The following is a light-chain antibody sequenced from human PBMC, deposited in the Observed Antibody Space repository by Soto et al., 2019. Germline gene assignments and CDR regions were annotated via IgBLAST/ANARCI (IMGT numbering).Light chain of an antibody. CDR3: LQDHNYPLT. Sequence: AIQMARSHSPCPPPVETKVTLTAGPGQGFEKNLGWFQQKPGKAPKLLIYPAATLQSGVPSRFSGSRSGTDFTLTISSLQPEDFATYYCLQDHNYPLTFGGGTKVEIK. J-gene: IGKJ4*01. CDR1: QGFEKN. V-gene: IGKV1-6*02. CDR2: PAA.